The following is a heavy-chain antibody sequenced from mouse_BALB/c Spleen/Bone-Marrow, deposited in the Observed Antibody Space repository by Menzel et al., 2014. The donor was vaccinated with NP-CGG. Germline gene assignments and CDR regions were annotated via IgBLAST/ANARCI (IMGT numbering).Heavy chain of an antibody. D-gene: IGHD2-14*01. CDR1: GYSITSDYA. CDR3: ARVYYYRYWYFDV. CDR2: ISYSGGT. V-gene: IGHV3-2*02. J-gene: IGHJ1*01. Sequence: EVMLVESGPGLVKPSQSLSLTCTVTGYSITSDYACNWIRQFPGNKLEWMDYISYSGGTNYNPSLKSRISITRDTSKNLFFLHLNSVTTEDTATYYCARVYYYRYWYFDVWGAGTTVTVSS.